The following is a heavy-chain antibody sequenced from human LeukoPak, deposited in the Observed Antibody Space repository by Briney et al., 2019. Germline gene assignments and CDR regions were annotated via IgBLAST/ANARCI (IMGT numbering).Heavy chain of an antibody. Sequence: GGSLRLSCAASGFTFTDFYMTWVRQAPGKGLEWVSWTSPTSSYMYYADSVKGRFTISRDNSKNTLYLQMNSLRDEDTALYYCARGSRIRGVITFDYWGQGTLVTVSS. V-gene: IGHV3-21*04. CDR3: ARGSRIRGVITFDY. CDR1: GFTFTDFY. J-gene: IGHJ4*02. D-gene: IGHD3-10*01. CDR2: TSPTSSYM.